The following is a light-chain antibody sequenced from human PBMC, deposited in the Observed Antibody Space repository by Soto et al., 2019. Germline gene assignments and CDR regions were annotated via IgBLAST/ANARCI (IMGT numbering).Light chain of an antibody. CDR2: DAS. J-gene: IGKJ5*01. CDR3: QHRGNWPIS. Sequence: EIVLAQSPATLSLSPGERATLSCRTSQSVSTYLAWYQKKPGQSPRLLIYDASKRATGIPARFSGIGSGTVFTLTISSLEPEDFAVYYCQHRGNWPISFGQGTRLEIK. V-gene: IGKV3-11*01. CDR1: QSVSTY.